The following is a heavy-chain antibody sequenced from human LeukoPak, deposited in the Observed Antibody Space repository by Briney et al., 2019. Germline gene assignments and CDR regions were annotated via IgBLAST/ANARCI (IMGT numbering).Heavy chain of an antibody. J-gene: IGHJ5*02. CDR2: IIPIFGTT. CDR1: GGTFNSYA. V-gene: IGHV1-69*13. CDR3: ARGGKYCSSTSCLSGNWFDP. Sequence: GASVKVSCKASGGTFNSYAISWVRRAPGQGLEWMGGIIPIFGTTNYARKFRGRVALTADESTRTAYMELSSLRSEDTAVYYCARGGKYCSSTSCLSGNWFDPWGQGTLVTVSS. D-gene: IGHD2-2*01.